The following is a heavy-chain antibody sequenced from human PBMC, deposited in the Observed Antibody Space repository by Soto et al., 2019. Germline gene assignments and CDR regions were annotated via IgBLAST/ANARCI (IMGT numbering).Heavy chain of an antibody. Sequence: DTLSLTCTVPGCSITNYYWTWIRHLPGKRLEWIAHIHNSGNTNSNPSLKSRVTISMDTSKNQISLRLTSVTAADTAMYYCARLQYTVVTPIDLWGQVTMVNVSS. J-gene: IGHJ3*01. D-gene: IGHD2-21*02. V-gene: IGHV4-59*01. CDR2: IHNSGNT. CDR1: GCSITNYY. CDR3: ARLQYTVVTPIDL.